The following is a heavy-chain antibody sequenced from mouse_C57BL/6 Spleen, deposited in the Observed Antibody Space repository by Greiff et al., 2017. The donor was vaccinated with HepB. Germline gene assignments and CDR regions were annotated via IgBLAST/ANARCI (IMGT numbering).Heavy chain of an antibody. CDR2: ISSGSSTI. D-gene: IGHD3-1*01. J-gene: IGHJ4*01. CDR1: GFTFSDYG. V-gene: IGHV5-17*01. Sequence: EVKLVESGGGLVKPGGSLKLSCAASGFTFSDYGMHWVRQAPEKGLEWVAYISSGSSTIYYADTVKGRVTISRDNAKNTLFLQMTSLRSEDTAMYDCARQLPYAMDYWGQGTSVTVSS. CDR3: ARQLPYAMDY.